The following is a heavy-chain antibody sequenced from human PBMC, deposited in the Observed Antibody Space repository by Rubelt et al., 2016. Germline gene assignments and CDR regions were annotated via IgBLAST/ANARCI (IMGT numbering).Heavy chain of an antibody. J-gene: IGHJ6*02. Sequence: QVQLVQSGAEVKKPGASVKVSCKASGYTFTTYAMHWVRPAPGQRLALMGWINAGNGNTKYSQQFQGRVTIHRDTCAGTAYMELSSLRSEDTAVYYCARDIWTGYVYYYYYGMDGWGQGTTVTVSS. V-gene: IGHV1-3*01. D-gene: IGHD3/OR15-3a*01. CDR2: INAGNGNT. CDR1: GYTFTTYA. CDR3: ARDIWTGYVYYYYYGMDG.